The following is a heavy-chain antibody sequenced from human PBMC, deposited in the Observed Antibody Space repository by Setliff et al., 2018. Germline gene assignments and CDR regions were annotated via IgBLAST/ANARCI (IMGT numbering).Heavy chain of an antibody. CDR1: GGSISSYY. Sequence: TLSLTCTVSGGSISSYYWSWIRQPPGKGLEWIGHIYYSGSTDYNPSLKSRVIISVDTFRSQFSLQLTSVTAADTAIYYCARQGASGAPHYWGQGTLVTVSS. CDR3: ARQGASGAPHY. J-gene: IGHJ4*02. V-gene: IGHV4-59*08. D-gene: IGHD6-13*01. CDR2: IYYSGST.